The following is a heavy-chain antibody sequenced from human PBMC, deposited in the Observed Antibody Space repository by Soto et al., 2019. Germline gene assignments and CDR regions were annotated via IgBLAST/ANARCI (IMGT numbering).Heavy chain of an antibody. V-gene: IGHV2-5*02. CDR1: GFSLTTDGVG. CDR3: ARSRILITEDAQVGDFDY. D-gene: IGHD3-16*01. CDR2: IYWDDDE. J-gene: IGHJ4*02. Sequence: QITLKESGPTLVKPTQTLTLTCTFSGFSLTTDGVGVCWVRQPPGEALEWLALIYWDDDERYSPSLKTRLTITKDTSKNQVVLIMTNMDPVDSATYYCARSRILITEDAQVGDFDYWGQGNLVTVSS.